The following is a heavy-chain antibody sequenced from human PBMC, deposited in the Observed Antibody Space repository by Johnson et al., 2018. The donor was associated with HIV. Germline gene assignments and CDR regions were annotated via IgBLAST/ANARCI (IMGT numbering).Heavy chain of an antibody. CDR1: RCMFSHYG. J-gene: IGHJ3*02. CDR2: ISYDGSNK. D-gene: IGHD3-3*01. Sequence: QVQLVESVGGVVQPGGSLRLSWATSRCMFSHYGMYWVRQAPGKGLAWVAVISYDGSNKYYADSVTGRFTISRDSSKNTLYLQMNSLRAEDTAVYYCAKDADRFLEWVEAFDIWGQGTMVTVSS. V-gene: IGHV3-30*19. CDR3: AKDADRFLEWVEAFDI.